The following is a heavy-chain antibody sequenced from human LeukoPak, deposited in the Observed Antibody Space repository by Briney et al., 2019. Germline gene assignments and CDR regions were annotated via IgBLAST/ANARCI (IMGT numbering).Heavy chain of an antibody. V-gene: IGHV3-74*01. J-gene: IGHJ3*02. CDR2: INSDGSST. Sequence: PGGSPRLSCAASGSTFSSYWMHWVRQVPGKGLVWVSRINSDGSSTSYADSVKGRFTISRDNAKNTLYVQMNSLRAEDTAVYYCSTGPGHAFDIWGRGTMVTVSS. CDR1: GSTFSSYW. D-gene: IGHD1-14*01. CDR3: STGPGHAFDI.